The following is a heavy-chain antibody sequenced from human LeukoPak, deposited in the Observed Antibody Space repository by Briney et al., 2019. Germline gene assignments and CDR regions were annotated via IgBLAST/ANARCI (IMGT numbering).Heavy chain of an antibody. CDR2: ISAYNGDT. CDR3: VRGAAQRVLDAFDI. D-gene: IGHD3-10*01. CDR1: GYTFATYG. Sequence: ASVKVSCKASGYTFATYGISWVRQAPGQGLEWMGWISAYNGDTNYAQKLQGRVTMTTDTSTSTAYMELRSLRSDDTAVYYCVRGAAQRVLDAFDIWGQGTMVTVSS. V-gene: IGHV1-18*01. J-gene: IGHJ3*02.